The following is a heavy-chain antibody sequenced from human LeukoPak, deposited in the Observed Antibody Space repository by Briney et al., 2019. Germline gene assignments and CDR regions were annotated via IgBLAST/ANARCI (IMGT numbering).Heavy chain of an antibody. Sequence: PGGSLRLSCAASGFTFSSYGMHWVRQAPGKGLEWVAFIRYDGSNKYYADSVKGRYTISRDNSKNTLYLQMNSPRAEDTAVYYCAKGSSRIVGATLKSAFDIWGQGTMVTVSS. CDR1: GFTFSSYG. CDR3: AKGSSRIVGATLKSAFDI. D-gene: IGHD1-26*01. J-gene: IGHJ3*02. CDR2: IRYDGSNK. V-gene: IGHV3-30*02.